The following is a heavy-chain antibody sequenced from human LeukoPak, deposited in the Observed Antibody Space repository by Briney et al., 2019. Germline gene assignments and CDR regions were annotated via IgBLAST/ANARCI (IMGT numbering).Heavy chain of an antibody. CDR2: IYYSVST. D-gene: IGHD1-14*01. V-gene: IGHV4-59*01. CDR3: ATSRSYFDY. CDR1: GGSLSSYY. J-gene: IGHJ4*02. Sequence: SETLSLTCTVSGGSLSSYYRSWIRQPPGKGLEWIGYIYYSVSTNYNPSLKSRVTISVDTSTNQFSLKLSSVAAADTAVYYCATSRSYFDYWGQGTLVTVSS.